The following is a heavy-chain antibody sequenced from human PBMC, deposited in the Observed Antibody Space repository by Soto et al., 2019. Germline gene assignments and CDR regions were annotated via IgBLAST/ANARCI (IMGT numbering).Heavy chain of an antibody. CDR2: IIPILGIA. CDR1: GGTFSSYT. J-gene: IGHJ4*02. D-gene: IGHD2-15*01. Sequence: SVKVSCKASGGTFSSYTISWVRQAPGQGLEWMGRIIPILGIANYAQKFQGRVTITADKSTSTAYMELSSLRSEDTAVYYCARDLAGYCSGGSCYLTYWGQGTLVTVSS. CDR3: ARDLAGYCSGGSCYLTY. V-gene: IGHV1-69*04.